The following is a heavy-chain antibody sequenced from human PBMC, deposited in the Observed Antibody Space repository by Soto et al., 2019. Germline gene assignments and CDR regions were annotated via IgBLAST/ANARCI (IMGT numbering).Heavy chain of an antibody. J-gene: IGHJ2*01. D-gene: IGHD5-12*01. CDR3: AKDVGDGYTTRYFDL. V-gene: IGHV3-30*18. Sequence: GGSLRLSCAASGFTFSSYGMHWVRQAPGKGLEWVAVISYDGSNKYYADSVKGRFTISRDNSKNTLYLQMNSLRAEDTAVYYCAKDVGDGYTTRYFDLWGRGTLVTVSS. CDR2: ISYDGSNK. CDR1: GFTFSSYG.